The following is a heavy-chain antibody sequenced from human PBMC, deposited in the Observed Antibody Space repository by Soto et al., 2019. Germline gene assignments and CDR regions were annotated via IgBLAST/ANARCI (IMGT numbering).Heavy chain of an antibody. V-gene: IGHV1-24*01. CDR1: GYTLTELS. CDR2: FDPEDGET. CDR3: ATSVPSDYGTQNIPYYRSGMDV. D-gene: IGHD3-16*01. Sequence: ASVKVSCKVSGYTLTELSMHWVRQAPGKGLEWMGGFDPEDGETIYAQKFQGRVTMTEDTSTDTAYMELSSLRSEDTAVYYCATSVPSDYGTQNIPYYRSGMDVWGQGTTVNVSS. J-gene: IGHJ6*02.